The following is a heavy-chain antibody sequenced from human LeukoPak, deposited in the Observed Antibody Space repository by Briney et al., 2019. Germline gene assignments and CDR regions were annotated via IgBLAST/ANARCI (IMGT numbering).Heavy chain of an antibody. CDR3: AKDIGYSSSSYYMDV. CDR1: GFTFSNYA. Sequence: GGSLRLSCAASGFTFSNYAMSWVRQVPGKGLEWVSLISWDGGSTYYADSVKGRFAISRDNSKNSLYLQMNSLRAEDTALYYCAKDIGYSSSSYYMDVWGKGATVTISS. J-gene: IGHJ6*03. V-gene: IGHV3-43D*03. D-gene: IGHD6-6*01. CDR2: ISWDGGST.